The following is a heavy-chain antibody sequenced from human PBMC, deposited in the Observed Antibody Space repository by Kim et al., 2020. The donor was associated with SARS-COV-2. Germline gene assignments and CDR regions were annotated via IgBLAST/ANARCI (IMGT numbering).Heavy chain of an antibody. D-gene: IGHD2-15*01. CDR2: INPNGGTT. CDR1: GYAFTKYY. V-gene: IGHV1-46*01. J-gene: IGHJ3*01. CDR3: ARDSQDIAVVVAATEPLNF. Sequence: ASVKVSCKASGYAFTKYYLHWVRQAPGQGLEWMGVINPNGGTTRYAQKFQGRVTMTRDTSTNTIFMELSSLRSDDTAVYFCARDSQDIAVVVAATEPLNFWGQGSMVIVSS.